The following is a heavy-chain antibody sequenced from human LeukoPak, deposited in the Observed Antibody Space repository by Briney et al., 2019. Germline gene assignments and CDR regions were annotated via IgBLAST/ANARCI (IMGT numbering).Heavy chain of an antibody. CDR1: GYIFIGYY. CDR2: INPSGGST. V-gene: IGHV1-46*01. J-gene: IGHJ4*02. D-gene: IGHD6-25*01. CDR3: ARGRYSSAWPENDY. Sequence: ASVKVSCKASGYIFIGYYMHWVRQAPGQGLEWVGIINPSGGSTNYAQKFQGRVTMTRDTSTSTVYMELSSLRSEDTAVYYCARGRYSSAWPENDYWGQGTLVTVSS.